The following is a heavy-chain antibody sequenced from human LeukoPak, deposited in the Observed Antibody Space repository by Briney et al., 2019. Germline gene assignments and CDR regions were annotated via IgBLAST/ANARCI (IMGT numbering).Heavy chain of an antibody. CDR3: ARDTEGYTYGYYYYGMDV. Sequence: GGSLRLSCAAPGFTSDDYAMHWVRQAPGKGLEWVSLISGDSGSTYYADSVKGRFTISRDNSKNSLYLQMNSLRNDDTALYYCARDTEGYTYGYYYYGMDVWGQGTTVTVSS. V-gene: IGHV3-43*02. CDR1: GFTSDDYA. D-gene: IGHD5-18*01. J-gene: IGHJ6*02. CDR2: ISGDSGST.